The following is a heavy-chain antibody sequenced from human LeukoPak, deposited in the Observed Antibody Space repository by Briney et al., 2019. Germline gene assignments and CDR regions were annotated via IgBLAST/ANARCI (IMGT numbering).Heavy chain of an antibody. Sequence: GGSLRLSCAASGFTFTTHWMHWVRQAPGKGLEWVAFIRYDGSNKYYADSVKGRFTISRDNSKNTLYLQMNSLRAEDTAVYYCAKSAIYGSGSFYYMDVWGKGTTVTVSS. J-gene: IGHJ6*03. CDR3: AKSAIYGSGSFYYMDV. D-gene: IGHD3-10*01. CDR2: IRYDGSNK. CDR1: GFTFTTHW. V-gene: IGHV3-30*02.